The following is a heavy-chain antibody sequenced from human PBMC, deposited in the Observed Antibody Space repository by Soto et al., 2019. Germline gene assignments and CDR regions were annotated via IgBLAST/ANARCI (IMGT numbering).Heavy chain of an antibody. V-gene: IGHV3-11*06. D-gene: IGHD3-9*01. Sequence: PGGTLRLSCAASGFTFSDYYMSWIRQAPGEGLEWVSYISSSSSYIYYADSVKGRFTISRDNAKNSLYLQMNSLRAEDTAVYYCARCRDYDILTGSDKLDYWGQGTLVTVSS. CDR1: GFTFSDYY. CDR3: ARCRDYDILTGSDKLDY. J-gene: IGHJ4*02. CDR2: ISSSSSYI.